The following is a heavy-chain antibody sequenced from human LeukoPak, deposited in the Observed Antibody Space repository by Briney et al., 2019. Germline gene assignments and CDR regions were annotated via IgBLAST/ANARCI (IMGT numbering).Heavy chain of an antibody. V-gene: IGHV3-7*01. CDR3: ARTGSYAPLYYFDY. CDR2: IKQDGSEK. J-gene: IGHJ4*02. D-gene: IGHD1-26*01. Sequence: GGSLRLSCAASGFTFSSYWMSWVRQAPGKGLEWVANIKQDGSEKYYVDSVKGRFTISRDNAKNSLYLQMNSLRAEDTAVYYCARTGSYAPLYYFDYWGQGALVTVSS. CDR1: GFTFSSYW.